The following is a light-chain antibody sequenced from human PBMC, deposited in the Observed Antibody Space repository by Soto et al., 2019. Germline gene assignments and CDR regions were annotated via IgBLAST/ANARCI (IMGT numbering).Light chain of an antibody. CDR3: SSYTSSSHYV. CDR1: SSDVGGYNY. Sequence: LTQPASVSGSPGQSITISCTGTSSDVGGYNYVSWYQQHPGKAPKLMIYDVSNRPSGVSNRFSGSKSGNTASLTISGLQAEDEADYYCSSYTSSSHYVFGTGTKGTV. CDR2: DVS. J-gene: IGLJ1*01. V-gene: IGLV2-14*01.